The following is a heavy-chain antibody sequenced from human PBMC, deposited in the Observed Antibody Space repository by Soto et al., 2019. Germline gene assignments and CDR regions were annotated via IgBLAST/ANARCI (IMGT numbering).Heavy chain of an antibody. CDR2: IYPGDSDT. V-gene: IGHV5-51*01. J-gene: IGHJ4*02. CDR1: GYSFTSYW. CDR3: ARPHGGGGAPWYFDY. Sequence: PGESLKISCKGSGYSFTSYWIGWVRQMPGKGLEWMGIIYPGDSDTRYSPSFQGQVTISADKSISTAYLQWSSLKASDTAMYYCARPHGGGGAPWYFDYWGQGTLVTVSS. D-gene: IGHD3-16*01.